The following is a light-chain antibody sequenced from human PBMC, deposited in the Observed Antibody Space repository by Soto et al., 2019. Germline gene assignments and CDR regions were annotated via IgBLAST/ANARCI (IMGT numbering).Light chain of an antibody. J-gene: IGLJ1*01. CDR2: RNN. CDR3: ATWDDSLNGFYV. CDR1: TSNIGSNY. Sequence: QSVLTQPPSASGTPGRGVTISCSGSTSNIGSNYVYCYQQLPGTAPKLLIYRNNQRPSGVPDRFSGSKSGTSASLAISGLRSDDEADYFCATWDDSLNGFYVFGTGTKVTVL. V-gene: IGLV1-47*01.